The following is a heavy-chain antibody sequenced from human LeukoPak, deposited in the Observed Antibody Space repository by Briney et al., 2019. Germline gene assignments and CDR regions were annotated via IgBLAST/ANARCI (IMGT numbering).Heavy chain of an antibody. CDR1: GGSFSGYY. V-gene: IGHV4-34*01. J-gene: IGHJ4*02. Sequence: SETLSLTCAVYGGSFSGYYWNWIRQPPGKGLEWIGEINHSGSTNYNPSLKSRVTISVDTSKNQFSLKLSSVTAADTAVYYCARGSGLGYYDSSGYRSYFDYWGQGTLVTVSS. CDR3: ARGSGLGYYDSSGYRSYFDY. CDR2: INHSGST. D-gene: IGHD3-22*01.